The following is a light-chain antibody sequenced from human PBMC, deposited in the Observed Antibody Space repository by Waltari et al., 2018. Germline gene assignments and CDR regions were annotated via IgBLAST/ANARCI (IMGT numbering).Light chain of an antibody. Sequence: QSALTQPASVSGSPGQSITITCPGPSGDVGRYTYVSWFQQHPGKAPKLMIYDVTKRPSGISDRFSGSKSGNTASLTISGLQADDEADYYCSSYTSDTTLIFGGGTELTVL. CDR3: SSYTSDTTLI. V-gene: IGLV2-14*01. CDR2: DVT. CDR1: SGDVGRYTY. J-gene: IGLJ2*01.